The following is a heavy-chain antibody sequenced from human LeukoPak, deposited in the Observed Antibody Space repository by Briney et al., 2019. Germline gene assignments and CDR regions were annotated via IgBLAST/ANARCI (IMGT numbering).Heavy chain of an antibody. CDR2: ISNNGGST. CDR1: GFXFSSYA. Sequence: GGSLRLSCGASGFXFSSYAMHWVRQAPGKGPEYVSAISNNGGSTYYADSVKGRFTISRDNSKNTLYLQMGSLRPEDMAVYYCARVGGDGAVDIWGQGTMVTVSS. J-gene: IGHJ3*02. V-gene: IGHV3-64*02. CDR3: ARVGGDGAVDI. D-gene: IGHD1-26*01.